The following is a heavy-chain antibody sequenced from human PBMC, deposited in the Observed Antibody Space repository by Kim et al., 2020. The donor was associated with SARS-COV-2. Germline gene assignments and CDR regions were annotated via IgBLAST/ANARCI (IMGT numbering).Heavy chain of an antibody. CDR2: IYHSGST. CDR3: ASLVTTRAYYYGMDV. V-gene: IGHV4-4*02. Sequence: SETLSLTCAVSGGAISSSNWWSWVRQPPGKGLEWIGEIYHSGSTNYNPSLKSRVTISVDTSKNLLSLKLSSVTAADTAVYYFASLVTTRAYYYGMDVWGQGATMTASS. CDR1: GGAISSSNW. J-gene: IGHJ6*02. D-gene: IGHD4-17*01.